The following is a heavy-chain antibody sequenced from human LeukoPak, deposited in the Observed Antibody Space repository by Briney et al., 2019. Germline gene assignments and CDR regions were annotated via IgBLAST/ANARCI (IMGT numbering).Heavy chain of an antibody. CDR3: ARDLEGYCGGDCPFDY. V-gene: IGHV1-69*05. CDR1: GGTFSSYA. D-gene: IGHD2-21*02. CDR2: IIPIFGTA. J-gene: IGHJ4*02. Sequence: GASVKVSCKASGGTFSSYAISWVRQAPGQGLEWTGRIIPIFGTANYAQKFQGRVTITTDESTSTAYMELSSLRSEDTAVYYCARDLEGYCGGDCPFDYWGQGTLVTVSS.